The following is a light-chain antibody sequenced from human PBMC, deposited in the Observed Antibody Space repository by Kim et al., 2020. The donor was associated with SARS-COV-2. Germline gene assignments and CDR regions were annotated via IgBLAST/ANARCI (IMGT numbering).Light chain of an antibody. CDR1: QSVVNSSNNKNY. Sequence: RASCNCKTSQSVVNSSNNKNYLAWYQQKPAQPPKLLIDWASTRESGVPDRFGGSGSGTDFTHTISSLQAEDVAVYYCQQYYSTPHTFGQGTKLEI. V-gene: IGKV4-1*01. J-gene: IGKJ2*01. CDR3: QQYYSTPHT. CDR2: WAS.